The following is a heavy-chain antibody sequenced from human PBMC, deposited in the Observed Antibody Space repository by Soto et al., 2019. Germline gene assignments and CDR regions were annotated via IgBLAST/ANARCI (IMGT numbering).Heavy chain of an antibody. CDR3: VRIRYQLPSSVLWLDP. D-gene: IGHD3-16*01. V-gene: IGHV4-34*01. J-gene: IGHJ5*02. CDR1: GGFLSESY. Sequence: PSEPLSLTCAVYGGFLSESYWTWIRQPPWKGLEWIWEINHVGGTNYNPSLKSRVTMSVDTSQNQFSLRLISVTAADTAMYFCVRIRYQLPSSVLWLDPWGQGTPVTVSS. CDR2: INHVGGT.